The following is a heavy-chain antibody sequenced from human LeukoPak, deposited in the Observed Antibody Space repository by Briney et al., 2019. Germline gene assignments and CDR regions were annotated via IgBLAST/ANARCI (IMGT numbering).Heavy chain of an antibody. V-gene: IGHV3-30*18. CDR3: AKDKYYDSSGPSPIHYYYGMDV. CDR1: GFTFSSYG. CDR2: LSYDGSNK. D-gene: IGHD3-22*01. Sequence: GGSLRLSCAASGFTFSSYGMHWVRQAPGKGLEWVAVLSYDGSNKYYADSVKGRFTISRDNSKNTLYLQMNSLRAEDTAVYYCAKDKYYDSSGPSPIHYYYGMDVWGQGTTVTVSS. J-gene: IGHJ6*02.